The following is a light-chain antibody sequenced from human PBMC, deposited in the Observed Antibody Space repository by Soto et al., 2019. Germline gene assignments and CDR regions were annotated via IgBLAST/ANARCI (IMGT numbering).Light chain of an antibody. CDR1: RSVRSN. CDR2: GAS. V-gene: IGKV3-15*01. CDR3: QQRHMWPIT. J-gene: IGKJ5*01. Sequence: EIVMTQSPATLSVSPGERATLSCRASRSVRSNLAWYQQKPGQAPRLLIYGASTRATGVPARFSGSGSGTDFTLTISSLEPEHSAVYYCQQRHMWPITFGQGTRLEI.